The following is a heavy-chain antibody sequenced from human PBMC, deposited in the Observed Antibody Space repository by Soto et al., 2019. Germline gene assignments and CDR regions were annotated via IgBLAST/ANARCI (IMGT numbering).Heavy chain of an antibody. CDR3: ARGHIVVVTAEYGMDV. J-gene: IGHJ6*02. V-gene: IGHV3-30-3*01. Sequence: PGGSLRLSCACYGFPFRSYAMQCVRQAPGKGLEWVAVISYDGSNKYYADSVKGRFTISRDNSKNTLYLQMNSLRAEDTAVYYCARGHIVVVTAEYGMDVWGQGT. CDR2: ISYDGSNK. D-gene: IGHD2-21*02. CDR1: GFPFRSYA.